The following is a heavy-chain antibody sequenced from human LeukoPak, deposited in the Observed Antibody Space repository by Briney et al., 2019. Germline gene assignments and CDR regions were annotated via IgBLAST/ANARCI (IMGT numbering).Heavy chain of an antibody. CDR3: ASFGAQIGYFGVVTYDYMDV. V-gene: IGHV4-39*01. Sequence: SETLSLTCTVSGGSISSSSYYWGWIRQPPGKGLEWIGSIYYSGSTYYNPSLKSRVTISVDTSKNQFSLKLSSVTAADTAMYYCASFGAQIGYFGVVTYDYMDVWGKGTTVTVSS. CDR1: GGSISSSSYY. D-gene: IGHD3-3*01. J-gene: IGHJ6*03. CDR2: IYYSGST.